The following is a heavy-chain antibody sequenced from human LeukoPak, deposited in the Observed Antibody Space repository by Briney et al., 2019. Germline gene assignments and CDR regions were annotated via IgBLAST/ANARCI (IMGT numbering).Heavy chain of an antibody. CDR2: ISYSGST. CDR3: ARHTTSGWYQVVY. J-gene: IGHJ4*02. D-gene: IGHD6-19*01. V-gene: IGHV4-59*01. Sequence: SETLSLTCTVSGGSISNYCWSWIRQPPGKGLEWIGYISYSGSTNHNPSLKSRVTISVDTSKNQFSLKLSSVTAADTAVYYCARHTTSGWYQVVYWGQGTLVTVSS. CDR1: GGSISNYC.